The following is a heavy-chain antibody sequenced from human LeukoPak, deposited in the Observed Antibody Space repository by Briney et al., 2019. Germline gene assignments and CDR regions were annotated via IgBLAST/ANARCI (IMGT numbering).Heavy chain of an antibody. V-gene: IGHV4-34*01. CDR1: GGSLSGYY. J-gene: IGHJ4*02. CDR2: INHSGST. Sequence: SETLSLTCAVYGGSLSGYYWSWIRQPPGKGLEWIGEINHSGSTNYNPSLKSRVTISVDTSKNQFSLKLSSVTAADTAVYYCARGREADYWGQGTLVTVSS. CDR3: ARGREADY.